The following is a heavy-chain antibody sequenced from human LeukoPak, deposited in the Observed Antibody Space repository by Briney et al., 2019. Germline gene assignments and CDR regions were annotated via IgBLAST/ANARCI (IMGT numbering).Heavy chain of an antibody. J-gene: IGHJ4*02. D-gene: IGHD3-22*01. CDR3: AIMYYYDSSGYSY. CDR1: GGSFSGYY. V-gene: IGHV4-34*01. CDR2: INHSGGT. Sequence: SETLSLTCAVYGGSFSGYYWSWIRQPPGKGLEWIGEINHSGGTNYNPSLKSRVTISVDTSKNQFSLKLSSVTAADTAVYYCAIMYYYDSSGYSYWGQGTLVTVSS.